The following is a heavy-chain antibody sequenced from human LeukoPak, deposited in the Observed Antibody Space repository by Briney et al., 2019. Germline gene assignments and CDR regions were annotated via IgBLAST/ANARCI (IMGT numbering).Heavy chain of an antibody. CDR1: GGSISSYY. CDR2: IYYSGST. CDR3: ARDLRSSWYYFDY. D-gene: IGHD6-13*01. V-gene: IGHV4-59*01. J-gene: IGHJ4*02. Sequence: SETLSLTCTVSGGSISSYYWSWIRQPPGKGLEWIGYIYYSGSTNYNPSLKSRVTISVDTSKNQFSLKLSSVTAADTAVYYCARDLRSSWYYFDYWGQGTLVTVSS.